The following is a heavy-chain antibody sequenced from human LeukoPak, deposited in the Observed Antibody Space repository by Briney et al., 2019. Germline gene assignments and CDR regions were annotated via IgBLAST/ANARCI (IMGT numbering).Heavy chain of an antibody. V-gene: IGHV3-74*01. CDR1: GFTFSIYC. CDR3: TRGLPNFSFFDY. CDR2: TNSDASTT. D-gene: IGHD4/OR15-4a*01. J-gene: IGHJ4*02. Sequence: GGSLRLSCAASGFTFSIYCMHWVCHDPGKGLLWVSRTNSDASTTLYADSVQGRFSVSRDNAKNTLYLQMSSLRAEDTAVYYCTRGLPNFSFFDYWGQGILVTVSS.